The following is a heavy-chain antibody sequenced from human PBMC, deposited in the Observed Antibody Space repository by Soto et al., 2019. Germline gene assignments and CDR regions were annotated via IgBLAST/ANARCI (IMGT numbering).Heavy chain of an antibody. CDR1: GFTFSSYG. CDR3: ARDVLWFGDYHGPDAFDI. J-gene: IGHJ3*02. V-gene: IGHV3-33*01. Sequence: GGSLRLSCAASGFTFSSYGMHWVRQAPGKGLEWVAVIWYDGSNKYYADSVKGRFTISRDNSKNTLYLQMNSLRAEDTAVYYCARDVLWFGDYHGPDAFDIWGQGTMVTVSS. CDR2: IWYDGSNK. D-gene: IGHD3-10*01.